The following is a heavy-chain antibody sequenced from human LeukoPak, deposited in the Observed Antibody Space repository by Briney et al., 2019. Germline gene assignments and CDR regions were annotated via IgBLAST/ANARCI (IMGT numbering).Heavy chain of an antibody. CDR2: IYSSGST. V-gene: IGHV4-61*01. CDR3: ARDGGSSSFEAFDI. CDR1: GGSVRSGSYY. Sequence: SETLSLTCTVSGGSVRSGSYYWSWIRQPPGEGLGWVGYIYSSGSTNYNPYLKSRVTISVDTSKNQFSLKLSSVTAADTAVYYCARDGGSSSFEAFDIWGQGTMVTVSS. J-gene: IGHJ3*02. D-gene: IGHD6-13*01.